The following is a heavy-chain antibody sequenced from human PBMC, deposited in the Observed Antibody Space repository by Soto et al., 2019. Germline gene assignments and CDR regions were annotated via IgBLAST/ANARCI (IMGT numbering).Heavy chain of an antibody. V-gene: IGHV3-74*01. CDR1: GFTFSSYW. D-gene: IGHD3-10*01. CDR3: ASLGYIGYYYGSGSPIPDY. J-gene: IGHJ4*02. CDR2: INSDGSST. Sequence: GGSLRLSCAASGFTFSSYWMHWVRQAPGKGLVWVSRINSDGSSTSYADSVKGRFTISRDNAKNTLYLQMNSLRAEDTAVHYCASLGYIGYYYGSGSPIPDYWGQGTLVTVSS.